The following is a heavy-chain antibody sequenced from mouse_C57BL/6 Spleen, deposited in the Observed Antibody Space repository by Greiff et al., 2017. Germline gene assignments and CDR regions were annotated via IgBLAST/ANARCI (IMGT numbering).Heavy chain of an antibody. CDR1: GYTFTSYW. Sequence: QVQLQQPGAELVKPGASVKLSCKASGYTFTSYWMQWVKQRPGQGLEWIGEIDPSDSYTNYNQKFKGKSTLTVDTSSSTAYMQLSSLPSEDSAVYYCARDGYYSYYAMDYWGQGTSVTVSS. J-gene: IGHJ4*01. V-gene: IGHV1-50*01. CDR3: ARDGYYSYYAMDY. CDR2: IDPSDSYT. D-gene: IGHD2-3*01.